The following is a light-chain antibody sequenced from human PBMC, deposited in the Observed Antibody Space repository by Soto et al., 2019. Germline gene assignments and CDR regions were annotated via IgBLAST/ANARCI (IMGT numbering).Light chain of an antibody. CDR2: AAS. V-gene: IGKV3-15*01. CDR1: QAIGTN. CDR3: QQYSNWPLYT. J-gene: IGKJ2*01. Sequence: EIAMTQSPGTLSVSPGERATLSCRASQAIGTNLAWYQQRPGQAPRLLIYAASSRATDIPARFTGRGSGTEFALTISSLQPEDFAVYFCQQYSNWPLYTFGQGTKLEI.